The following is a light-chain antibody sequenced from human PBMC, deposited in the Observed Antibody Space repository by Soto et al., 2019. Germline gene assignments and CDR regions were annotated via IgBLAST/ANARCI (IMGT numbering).Light chain of an antibody. CDR3: QQYGSSPPYT. CDR1: QSVSSSY. J-gene: IGKJ2*01. Sequence: ESVLTQSPGTLSLSPGESATLSCRASQSVSSSYLAWYQQKPGQAPRLLIYGASSRATGIPDRFSGSGSGTDFTLTISRLEPEDVAVYYCQQYGSSPPYTFGQGTKLEIK. V-gene: IGKV3-20*01. CDR2: GAS.